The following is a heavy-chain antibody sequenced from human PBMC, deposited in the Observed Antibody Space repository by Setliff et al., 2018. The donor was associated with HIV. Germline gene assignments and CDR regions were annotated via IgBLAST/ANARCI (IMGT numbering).Heavy chain of an antibody. CDR3: ARVPGYSSGTSSMDV. CDR2: INYSGST. V-gene: IGHV4-34*01. Sequence: KPSETLSLTCAVYGGSFSNYYWSWIRQPPGKGLEWIGEINYSGSTKYNPSLKSRVTMSVDTSKNQFSLKLRSVTAADRAVYYCARVPGYSSGTSSMDVWGKGTTVTVSS. CDR1: GGSFSNYY. J-gene: IGHJ6*03. D-gene: IGHD6-19*01.